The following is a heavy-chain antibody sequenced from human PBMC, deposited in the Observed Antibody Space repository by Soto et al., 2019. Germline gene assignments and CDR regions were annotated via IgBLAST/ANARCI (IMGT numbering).Heavy chain of an antibody. D-gene: IGHD2-2*01. Sequence: VGSLRLSCSASGFTFSDHYMSWIRQAPGKGLEWVSYISTSTGYTNYADSVKGRFTISRDNAKNSLYLQMNSLRAEDTAVYYCARRPAAGNWFDLWGQGTQVTVSS. V-gene: IGHV3-11*06. CDR2: ISTSTGYT. J-gene: IGHJ5*02. CDR1: GFTFSDHY. CDR3: ARRPAAGNWFDL.